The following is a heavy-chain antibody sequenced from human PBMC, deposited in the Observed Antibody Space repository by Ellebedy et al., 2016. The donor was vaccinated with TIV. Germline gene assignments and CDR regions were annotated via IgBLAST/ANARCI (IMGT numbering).Heavy chain of an antibody. V-gene: IGHV3-15*05. Sequence: GESLKISXAASGFNFSASALHWVRQASGKGLEWVGRIKSKTDGGRIDYAEPVKGRFTISRDDSKTTAYLQMNSLKTEDTAIYYCTTDPEDYYAIDFWGQGTMVTVSS. J-gene: IGHJ3*01. CDR1: GFNFSASA. D-gene: IGHD3-10*01. CDR2: IKSKTDGGRI. CDR3: TTDPEDYYAIDF.